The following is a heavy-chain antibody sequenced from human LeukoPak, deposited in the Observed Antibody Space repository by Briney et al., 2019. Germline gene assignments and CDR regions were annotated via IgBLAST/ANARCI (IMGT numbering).Heavy chain of an antibody. CDR3: ARNPTIFGVVITPDY. D-gene: IGHD3-3*01. J-gene: IGHJ4*02. Sequence: PSETLSLTCPVSGGSISSYHWSWIRQAPGKGLEWIGYIHYSGSTNYNPSLKSRVTMAVDTSKNQFSLKLSSVTAADTAIYYCARNPTIFGVVITPDYWGQGTLVTVSS. CDR1: GGSISSYH. CDR2: IHYSGST. V-gene: IGHV4-59*01.